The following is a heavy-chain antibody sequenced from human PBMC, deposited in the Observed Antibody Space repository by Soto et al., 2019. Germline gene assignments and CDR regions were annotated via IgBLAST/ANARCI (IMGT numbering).Heavy chain of an antibody. Sequence: VGSLRLSCAASGFTFSSYGMHWVRQAPGKGLEWVAVISYDGSNKYYADSVKGRFTISRDNSKNTLYLQMNSLRAEDTAVYYCAKARGSYDAFDIWGQGTMVTVSS. CDR3: AKARGSYDAFDI. D-gene: IGHD1-26*01. J-gene: IGHJ3*02. CDR2: ISYDGSNK. CDR1: GFTFSSYG. V-gene: IGHV3-30*18.